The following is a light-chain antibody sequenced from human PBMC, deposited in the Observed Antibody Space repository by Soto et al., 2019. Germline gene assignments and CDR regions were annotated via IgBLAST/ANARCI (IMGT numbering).Light chain of an antibody. CDR2: GVH. V-gene: IGKV3-20*01. CDR3: QQYGSSAWT. CDR1: QSVSSNY. J-gene: IGKJ1*01. Sequence: EIVLTQSPGALSLSPGERATLSCRASQSVSSNYLAWYQQKPGQAHRLLIYGVHSRATGIPDRFSGSGSGTDFTLTISRLDAEDSAVYYCQQYGSSAWTFGQGTKVDIK.